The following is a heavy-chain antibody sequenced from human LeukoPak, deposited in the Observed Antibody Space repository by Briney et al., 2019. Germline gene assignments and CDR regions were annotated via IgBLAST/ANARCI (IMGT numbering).Heavy chain of an antibody. CDR1: GFTFDDYA. J-gene: IGHJ4*02. V-gene: IGHV3-9*01. Sequence: GRSLRLSCAASGFTFDDYAMHWVRQAPGKGLEWVSGISWNSGSIGYADSVKGRFTISRDNAKNSLYLQMNGLRAEDTALYYCAKDIYYDSSGYFDYWGQGTLVTVSS. CDR3: AKDIYYDSSGYFDY. CDR2: ISWNSGSI. D-gene: IGHD3-22*01.